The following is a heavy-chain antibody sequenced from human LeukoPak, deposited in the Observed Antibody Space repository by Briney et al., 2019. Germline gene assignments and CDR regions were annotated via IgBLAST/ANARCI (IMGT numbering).Heavy chain of an antibody. CDR3: ARLTSNGATYFEY. Sequence: SETPSLTCTVSGGSISSGSYYWGWIRQPPGKGLEWIGRIYYSGSTYYNPSLQSRVTISIDTSKNQFSLKLSSVTAADTAVYYCARLTSNGATYFEYWGQGTLVTVSS. D-gene: IGHD2-2*01. J-gene: IGHJ4*02. CDR2: IYYSGST. CDR1: GGSISSGSYY. V-gene: IGHV4-39*01.